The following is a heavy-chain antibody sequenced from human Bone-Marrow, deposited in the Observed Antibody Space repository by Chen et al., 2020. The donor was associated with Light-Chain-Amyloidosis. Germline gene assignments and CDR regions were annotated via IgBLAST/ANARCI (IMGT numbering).Heavy chain of an antibody. V-gene: IGHV3-23*01. CDR2: ISATGGSI. D-gene: IGHD6-19*01. CDR1: GFPYSRFA. J-gene: IGHJ4*02. CDR3: ARDRLGWGFPNNPFDV. Sequence: EVQLLESGGGLAQAGGSLRLSCEASGFPYSRFAMTWVRLAPGKGLEWVSSISATGGSIYYADSVKGRFTISRDNSKNTLSLQMDSLRDEDTAIYYCARDRLGWGFPNNPFDVWGQGSLVTVSS.